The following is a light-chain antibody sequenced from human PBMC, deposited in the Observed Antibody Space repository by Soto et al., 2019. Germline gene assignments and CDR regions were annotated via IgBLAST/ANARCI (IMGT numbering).Light chain of an antibody. V-gene: IGKV3-11*01. CDR2: DAS. Sequence: EIVLTQSPATLSLSPGERATLSCRASQSVSSYSAWYQQKPGQAPRLLIYDASNRATGIPARFSGSGSGTDFTLNISSLEPEDFAVYYCQQRSNWPLTFGGGTMVEIK. CDR3: QQRSNWPLT. J-gene: IGKJ4*01. CDR1: QSVSSY.